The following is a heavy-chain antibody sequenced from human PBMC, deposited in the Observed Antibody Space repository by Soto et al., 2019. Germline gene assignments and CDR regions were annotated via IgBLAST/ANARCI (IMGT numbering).Heavy chain of an antibody. D-gene: IGHD2-2*01. CDR2: ITPNSGGT. CDR1: GYTFTGYY. Sequence: QVQLVQSGAEVKKPGASVKVSCKASGYTFTGYYMHWVRQAPGQGLEWMGWITPNSGGTNYSQKFQGWVTMTRDTSISTAYMELSRLRSDDKAVYYCARGYGSSHSCDSTGQNWFDPWGQGTLVPVSS. CDR3: ARGYGSSHSCDSTGQNWFDP. V-gene: IGHV1-2*04. J-gene: IGHJ5*02.